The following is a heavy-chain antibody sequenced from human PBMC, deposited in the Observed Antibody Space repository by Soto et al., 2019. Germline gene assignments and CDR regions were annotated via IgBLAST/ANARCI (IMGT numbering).Heavy chain of an antibody. CDR3: ARDPGYSTTWHQAFDI. J-gene: IGHJ3*02. D-gene: IGHD6-13*01. Sequence: QVQLVQSGAEVKKPGASVKVSCKASGYTFTSYGISWVRQAPGQGPEWMGRISTYNGNTNYVQKRQGRVTMTTDTSTNTAYMELRSLRYADTAVYYCARDPGYSTTWHQAFDIWGQGTMVTVSS. CDR2: ISTYNGNT. V-gene: IGHV1-18*01. CDR1: GYTFTSYG.